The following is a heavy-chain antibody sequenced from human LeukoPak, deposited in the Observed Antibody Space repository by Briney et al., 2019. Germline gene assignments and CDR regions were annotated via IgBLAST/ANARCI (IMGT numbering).Heavy chain of an antibody. Sequence: SETLSLTCIVSGASISSRYYWAWIRQPPGKGLEWIGNLYHSGTAYYNPSLESRATIFVDTSKNQSSLVLKSVTATDTAVYYCVWGRFSTSSNWFDPWGKGTLVTVSS. CDR3: VWGRFSTSSNWFDP. V-gene: IGHV4-38-2*02. D-gene: IGHD3-3*01. J-gene: IGHJ5*02. CDR2: LYHSGTA. CDR1: GASISSRYY.